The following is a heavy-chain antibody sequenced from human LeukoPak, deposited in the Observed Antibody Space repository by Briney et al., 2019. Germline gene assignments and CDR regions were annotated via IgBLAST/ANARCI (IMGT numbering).Heavy chain of an antibody. CDR3: AIGFDSRSRPGIDY. J-gene: IGHJ4*02. CDR1: GFSVSSNY. V-gene: IGHV3-53*05. Sequence: GGSLRLSCAASGFSVSSNYMRWVSQAPGRGLEWVSILYSAGSTYYTDSVRGRFTISRDTSKNTVWLQMNSLRADDTAVYYYAIGFDSRSRPGIDYWGQGSLVTVSS. CDR2: LYSAGST. D-gene: IGHD3-3*01.